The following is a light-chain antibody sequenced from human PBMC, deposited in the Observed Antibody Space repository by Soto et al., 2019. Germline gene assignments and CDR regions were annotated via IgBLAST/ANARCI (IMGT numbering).Light chain of an antibody. CDR2: GAS. V-gene: IGKV3-20*01. CDR1: QSISSSY. Sequence: EFVTSLSAAALSVSPRERATLYCMASQSISSSYLAWYQQKPGQAPRLLIYGASSRATGIPDRFSGSGSGTDFTLTINRLEPEDFAVYYCQQYDRSPRTFGQGTKV. CDR3: QQYDRSPRT. J-gene: IGKJ1*01.